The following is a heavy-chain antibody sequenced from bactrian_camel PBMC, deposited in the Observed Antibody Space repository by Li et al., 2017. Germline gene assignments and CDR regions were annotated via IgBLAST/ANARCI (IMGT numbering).Heavy chain of an antibody. V-gene: IGHV3S53*01. CDR2: LDSDGST. J-gene: IGHJ4*01. CDR1: RYTFSPYC. Sequence: HVQLVESGGGSVQAGGSLRLSCAASRYTFSPYCMGWFRQAPGKEREGVAVLDSDGSTIYADSVKGRFTISQDNAKNTLYLQMNSLKPEDTAMYYCARGDRRWYGCRPRGDEYNYWGQGTQVTVS. CDR3: ARGDRRWYGCRPRGDEYNY. D-gene: IGHD6*01.